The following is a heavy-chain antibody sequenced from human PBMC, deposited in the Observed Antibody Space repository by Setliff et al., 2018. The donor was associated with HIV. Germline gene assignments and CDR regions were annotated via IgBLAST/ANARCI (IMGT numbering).Heavy chain of an antibody. D-gene: IGHD3-22*01. Sequence: SETLSLTCAVYGGSLSGYHWSWIRQSPEKGLEWIGEINHSGSTNYNPSLKSRVTMSVDTSKNQFSLKLSSVTAADTAMYYCARADYDTRGVAEYFHRWGQGTQVTVSS. J-gene: IGHJ1*01. CDR2: INHSGST. CDR1: GGSLSGYH. V-gene: IGHV4-34*01. CDR3: ARADYDTRGVAEYFHR.